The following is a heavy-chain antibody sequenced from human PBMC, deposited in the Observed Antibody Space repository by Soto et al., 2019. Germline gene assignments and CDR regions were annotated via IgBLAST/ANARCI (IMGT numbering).Heavy chain of an antibody. CDR2: ISGSGGST. CDR3: AKDRLVITHIRNYGMDV. CDR1: GFSFSSYS. Sequence: XGSLRLSGAASGFSFSSYSMSWVRQAPGKGLEWVSAISGSGGSTYYADSVKGRFTISRDNSKNTLYLQMSSLRAEDTAVYYCAKDRLVITHIRNYGMDVWGQGTTVTVSS. D-gene: IGHD3-22*01. V-gene: IGHV3-23*01. J-gene: IGHJ6*02.